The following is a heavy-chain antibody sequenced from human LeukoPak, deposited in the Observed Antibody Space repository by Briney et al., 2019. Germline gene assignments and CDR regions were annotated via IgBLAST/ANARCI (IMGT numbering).Heavy chain of an antibody. J-gene: IGHJ4*02. CDR3: AREKVAAADLFDY. Sequence: PGGSLRLSCAASGFTFSSYWMHWVRQAPGKGLVWVSRINSDGSSTSYADSVKGRFTISRDNAKNTLYLQMNSLRAEDTAVYYCAREKVAAADLFDYWGQGTRVTVSS. V-gene: IGHV3-74*01. D-gene: IGHD6-13*01. CDR1: GFTFSSYW. CDR2: INSDGSST.